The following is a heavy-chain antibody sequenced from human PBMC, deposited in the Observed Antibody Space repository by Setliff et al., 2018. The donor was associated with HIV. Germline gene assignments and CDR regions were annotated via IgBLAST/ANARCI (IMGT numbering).Heavy chain of an antibody. J-gene: IGHJ3*01. Sequence: SGPTLVNPTQTLTLTCDFSGFSLATDGVAVGWIRQPPGKGPEWLSLIYWDGDKSYSPSLKSRVTISVDTSQRQFSLRLTSVTAADTAVYYCARAPPGIQNDAFDVWGQGTMVTVSS. V-gene: IGHV2-5*02. CDR1: GFSLATDGVA. CDR2: IYWDGDK. CDR3: ARAPPGIQNDAFDV.